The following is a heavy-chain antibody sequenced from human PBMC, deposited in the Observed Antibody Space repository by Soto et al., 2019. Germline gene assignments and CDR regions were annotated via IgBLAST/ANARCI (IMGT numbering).Heavy chain of an antibody. CDR3: ARVHQSYDSSGCLTLDY. CDR2: IWYDGSNK. D-gene: IGHD3-22*01. Sequence: PGGSLRLSCAASGFTFSSYGMHWVRQAPGKGLEWVAVIWYDGSNKYYADSVKGRFTISRDNSKNTLYLQMNSLRAEDTAVYYCARVHQSYDSSGCLTLDYWGQGTLVTVSS. J-gene: IGHJ4*02. V-gene: IGHV3-33*01. CDR1: GFTFSSYG.